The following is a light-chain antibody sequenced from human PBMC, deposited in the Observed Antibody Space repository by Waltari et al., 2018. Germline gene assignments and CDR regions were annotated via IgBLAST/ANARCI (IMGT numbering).Light chain of an antibody. CDR2: WAS. Sequence: DIVMTQSPDSLPVSLGERATITCKSDQSVSYSSNNKNYLAWYRQKPGQPPQLLISWASNREFGVPDRVSGSGSGTEFTLTISSLQAEDVAVYYCQQYYAVPPTFGPGTKVEIK. CDR1: QSVSYSSNNKNY. V-gene: IGKV4-1*01. J-gene: IGKJ1*01. CDR3: QQYYAVPPT.